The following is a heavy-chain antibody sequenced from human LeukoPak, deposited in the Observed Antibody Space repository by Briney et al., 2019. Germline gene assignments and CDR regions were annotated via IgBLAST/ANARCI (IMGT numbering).Heavy chain of an antibody. CDR1: GFTFSSYA. CDR2: ISGSGGST. Sequence: GGSLRLSCAASGFTFSSYAMSLVRQGPGEGLECVSAISGSGGSTYYADSVKGRFTISRDNSKNTVYLHMTSPRAEDTATYFCTKGQVGVYDAFDIWGQGTVVTVSS. CDR3: TKGQVGVYDAFDI. V-gene: IGHV3-23*01. J-gene: IGHJ3*02. D-gene: IGHD3-16*01.